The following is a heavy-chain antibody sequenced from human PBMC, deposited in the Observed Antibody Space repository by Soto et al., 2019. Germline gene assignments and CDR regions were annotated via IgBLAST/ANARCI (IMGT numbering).Heavy chain of an antibody. D-gene: IGHD2-21*01. J-gene: IGHJ3*02. Sequence: QGQLLQSGDEVKKPGASVRVSCRASGYDFTSYGISWVRQAPGQGLEWVSWISAYNGKRDTAQKFQGRVTMTLDTSTDTAHMELGDLTSADTAVYYCARGRIVASIHDAFEIWGQGTMVAGSS. CDR2: ISAYNGKR. CDR1: GYDFTSYG. V-gene: IGHV1-18*01. CDR3: ARGRIVASIHDAFEI.